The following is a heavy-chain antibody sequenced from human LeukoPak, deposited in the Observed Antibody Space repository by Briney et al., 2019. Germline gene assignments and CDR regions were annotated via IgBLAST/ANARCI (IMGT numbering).Heavy chain of an antibody. CDR1: GFNFSNYG. Sequence: PGGSLRLSCAASGFNFSNYGIHWVRQAPGKGLEWVAVISYDGGVEFYADSVKGRFTISRDNSRNTLYLQMNSLRGEDTAVYYCAKRFNLGVASNNGMDVWGQGTTVNVSS. D-gene: IGHD7-27*01. CDR2: ISYDGGVE. CDR3: AKRFNLGVASNNGMDV. J-gene: IGHJ6*02. V-gene: IGHV3-30*18.